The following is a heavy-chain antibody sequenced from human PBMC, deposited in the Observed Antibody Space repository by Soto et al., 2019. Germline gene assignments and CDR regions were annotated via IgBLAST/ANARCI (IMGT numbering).Heavy chain of an antibody. V-gene: IGHV3-23*01. CDR3: ARGPSYSDSYFDH. CDR1: GFTFSSYA. J-gene: IGHJ4*02. D-gene: IGHD4-17*01. Sequence: GGSLRLSCAASGFTFSSYAMNWVRQAPGEGLEWLSGISGSGDSTYYADSVEGRFTISRDNSKNTVYLQMNSLRLEDTAVYYCARGPSYSDSYFDHWGQGTLVTVSS. CDR2: ISGSGDST.